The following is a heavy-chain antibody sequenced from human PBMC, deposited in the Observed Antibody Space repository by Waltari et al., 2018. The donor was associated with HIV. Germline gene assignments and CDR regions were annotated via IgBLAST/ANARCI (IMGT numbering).Heavy chain of an antibody. CDR3: ASQLVGRSLTLSS. V-gene: IGHV1-69*11. J-gene: IGHJ5*02. D-gene: IGHD1-26*01. CDR1: GDTFSSYA. Sequence: QVQLVQSGAEVKRPGSAVKVSCRLSGDTFSSYAVTWVRPAPGQRLEWMGKIIPIVSTTSYTQNLKGRLTITADASASTAYMELSSLRSEDTAMYYCASQLVGRSLTLSSWGQGTLVIVSS. CDR2: IIPIVSTT.